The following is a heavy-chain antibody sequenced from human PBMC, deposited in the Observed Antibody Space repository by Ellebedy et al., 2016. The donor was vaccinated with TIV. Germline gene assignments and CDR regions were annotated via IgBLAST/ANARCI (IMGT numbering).Heavy chain of an antibody. J-gene: IGHJ6*02. V-gene: IGHV4-59*01. CDR1: GGSISTYY. CDR2: IYYSGST. CDR3: ARGEVTLYYYGMDV. Sequence: MPSETLSLTCTVSGGSISTYYWSWIRQPPGQGLEWIGYIYYSGSTNYNPSLKRRVTISADTSKNQFALKLSSVTAADTAVYYCARGEVTLYYYGMDVWGQGTTVTVSS.